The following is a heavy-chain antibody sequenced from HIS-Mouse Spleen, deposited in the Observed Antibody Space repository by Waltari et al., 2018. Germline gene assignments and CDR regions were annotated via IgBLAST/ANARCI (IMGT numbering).Heavy chain of an antibody. CDR3: ARDRELYFDY. CDR1: GGSISSSSYY. D-gene: IGHD1-26*01. CDR2: IYYSGST. V-gene: IGHV4-39*07. Sequence: QLQLQESGPGLVKPSETLSLTCTVSGGSISSSSYYWGWSRQPPGKGLEWIGSIYYSGSTYYNPSLKSRVTISVDTSKNQFSLKLSSVTAADTAVYYCARDRELYFDYWGQGTLVTVSS. J-gene: IGHJ4*02.